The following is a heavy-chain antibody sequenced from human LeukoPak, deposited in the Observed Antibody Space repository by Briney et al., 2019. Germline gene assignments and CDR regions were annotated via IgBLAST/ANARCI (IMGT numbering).Heavy chain of an antibody. CDR3: AKGKLRLGSHCAFDI. CDR2: ISWNSGSI. CDR1: GFTFDDYA. V-gene: IGHV3-9*01. Sequence: PGGSLRLSCAASGFTFDDYAMHWVRHAPGKGLEWVSGISWNSGSIGYADSVKGRFTISRDNAKNSLYLQMNSLRAEDTALYYCAKGKLRLGSHCAFDIWGQGTLVTVSS. D-gene: IGHD5-12*01. J-gene: IGHJ4*02.